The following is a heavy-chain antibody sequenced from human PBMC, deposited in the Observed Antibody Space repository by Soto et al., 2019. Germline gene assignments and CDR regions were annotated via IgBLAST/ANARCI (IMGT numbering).Heavy chain of an antibody. CDR1: GGSFSGYD. CDR3: ARGRRPTYYYGAGSPNWFDR. D-gene: IGHD3-10*01. J-gene: IGHJ5*02. Sequence: SETLSLTCAVYGGSFSGYDWSWIRQPPGKGLEWIGEINHSGSTNYNPSLKSRVTISVDTSKNQFSLKLSSVTAADTAVYYYARGRRPTYYYGAGSPNWFDRWGQGPLVTVSS. V-gene: IGHV4-34*01. CDR2: INHSGST.